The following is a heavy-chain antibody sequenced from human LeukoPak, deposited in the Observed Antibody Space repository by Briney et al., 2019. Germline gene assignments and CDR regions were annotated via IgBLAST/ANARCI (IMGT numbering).Heavy chain of an antibody. D-gene: IGHD3-10*01. CDR3: ARAPVGELLIDY. CDR1: GFTFSSYA. V-gene: IGHV3-21*05. CDR2: ISSSSSYT. J-gene: IGHJ4*02. Sequence: GGSLRLSCAASGFTFSSYAMNWVRQAPGKGLEWVSYISSSSSYTNYADSVKGRFTISRDNAKNSLYLQMNSLRAEDTAVYYCARAPVGELLIDYWGQGTLVTVSS.